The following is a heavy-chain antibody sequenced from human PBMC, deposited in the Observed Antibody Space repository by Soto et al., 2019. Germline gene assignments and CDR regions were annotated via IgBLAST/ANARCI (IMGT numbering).Heavy chain of an antibody. CDR2: IDPSDSYT. D-gene: IGHD3-16*01. J-gene: IGHJ6*02. Sequence: PGESLKISCKGSGYSFTSYWISWVRQMPGKGLEWMGRIDPSDSYTNYSPSFQGHVTISAEKSISTAYLQWSSLKASDTAMYYCARHDRVKITFGGIMSAASARGMDVWGQGTTVTVSS. CDR1: GYSFTSYW. CDR3: ARHDRVKITFGGIMSAASARGMDV. V-gene: IGHV5-10-1*01.